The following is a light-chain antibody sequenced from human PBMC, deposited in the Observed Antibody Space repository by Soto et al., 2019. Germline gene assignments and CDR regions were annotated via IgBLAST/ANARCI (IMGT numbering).Light chain of an antibody. CDR2: KVS. V-gene: IGLV2-14*01. CDR3: NSYTSKSTQV. J-gene: IGLJ2*01. Sequence: QSALTQPASVSGSPGQSITISCSGTSSDIGKYIYVSWYQQHPGKAPKLIIYKVSDRPSGVSNRFSGSKSGNTASLTISGLQAEDEAHYYCNSYTSKSTQVFGGGTKLTVL. CDR1: SSDIGKYIY.